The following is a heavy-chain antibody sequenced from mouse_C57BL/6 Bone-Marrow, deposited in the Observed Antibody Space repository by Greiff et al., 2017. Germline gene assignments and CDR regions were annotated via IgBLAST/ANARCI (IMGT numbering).Heavy chain of an antibody. J-gene: IGHJ4*01. CDR2: ISNGGGST. Sequence: DVQLVESGGGLVQPGGSLKLSCAASGFTFSDYYMYWVRQTPEKRLEWVAYISNGGGSTYYPDTVKGRFTISRDNAKNTLYLQMSRLKSEDTAMYYCATRGGSSMDYWGQGTSVTVSS. CDR1: GFTFSDYY. CDR3: ATRGGSSMDY. V-gene: IGHV5-12*01.